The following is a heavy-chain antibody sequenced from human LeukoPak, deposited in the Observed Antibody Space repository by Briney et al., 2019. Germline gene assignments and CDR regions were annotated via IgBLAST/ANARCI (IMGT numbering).Heavy chain of an antibody. CDR2: ISGSGGST. D-gene: IGHD4-23*01. CDR3: ARGIGGYYMDV. CDR1: GFTFGDYA. J-gene: IGHJ6*03. V-gene: IGHV3-23*01. Sequence: GGSLRLSCTASGFTFGDYAMSWVRQAPGKGLEWVSAISGSGGSTYYADSVKGRFTISRDSSKNTVYLQMNSLRAEDTAVYYCARGIGGYYMDVWGKGTTVTVSS.